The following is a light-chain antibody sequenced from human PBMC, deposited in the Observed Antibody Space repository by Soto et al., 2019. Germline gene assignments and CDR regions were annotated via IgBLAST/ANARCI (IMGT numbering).Light chain of an antibody. CDR2: GAS. CDR1: QGISSN. V-gene: IGKV1-9*01. CDR3: QKHNDYPPWT. J-gene: IGKJ1*01. Sequence: QLTQSPSSLSASVGDRVTITCRASQGISSNLAWYQQKPGRAPKLLIFGASTLQSGVPSRFSGSGSGTDFTLTISSLQPEDFATYFCQKHNDYPPWTFGKGTKVEIK.